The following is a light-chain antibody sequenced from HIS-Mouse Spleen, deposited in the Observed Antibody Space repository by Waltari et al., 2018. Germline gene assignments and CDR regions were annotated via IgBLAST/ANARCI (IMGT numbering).Light chain of an antibody. V-gene: IGLV3-10*01. Sequence: SSELTQPPSVSVSPGQTARITCSGDALPKKYAYWYQQNSGQAPVLVIYEDSKRPSGIPERFSGSSSGTMATLTISGAQVEDEADYYCYSTDSSGNHRVFGGGTKLTVL. CDR2: EDS. CDR1: ALPKKY. CDR3: YSTDSSGNHRV. J-gene: IGLJ2*01.